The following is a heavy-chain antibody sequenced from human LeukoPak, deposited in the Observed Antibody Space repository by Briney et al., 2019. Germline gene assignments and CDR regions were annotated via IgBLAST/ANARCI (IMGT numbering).Heavy chain of an antibody. CDR1: GFTFSSYA. D-gene: IGHD6-13*01. Sequence: PGGSLRLSCAASGFTFSSYAMSWVRQAPGKGLEWVSAIIGSGGSTYYADSVKGRFTISRDNSKNTLYLQMNSLRAEDTAVYYCAKDDRIAAAGTAGRYWGQGTLVTASS. V-gene: IGHV3-23*01. J-gene: IGHJ4*02. CDR3: AKDDRIAAAGTAGRY. CDR2: IIGSGGST.